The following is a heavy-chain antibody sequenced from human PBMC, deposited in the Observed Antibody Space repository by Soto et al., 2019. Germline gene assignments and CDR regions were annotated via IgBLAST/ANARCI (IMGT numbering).Heavy chain of an antibody. CDR2: MNPNRGNT. V-gene: IGHV1-8*01. CDR1: GYTFTSYD. CDR3: ATNRGVINPDYYMDV. D-gene: IGHD3-10*01. Sequence: QVQLVQSGAEVKKPGASVKVSCKASGYTFTSYDINWVRQATGQGLKWMGWMNPNRGNTGNAQKSQGGVTMTRNTSISTAYMELSRLRSEDTAVYYCATNRGVINPDYYMDVWGKGTTVTVSS. J-gene: IGHJ6*03.